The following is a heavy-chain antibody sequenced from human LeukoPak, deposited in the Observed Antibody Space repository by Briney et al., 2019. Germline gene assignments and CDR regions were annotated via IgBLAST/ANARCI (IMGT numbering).Heavy chain of an antibody. V-gene: IGHV4-61*01. J-gene: IGHJ6*03. CDR2: IYYSGST. Sequence: SETLSLTCTVSGGSISSSSYYWSWIRQPPGKGLEWIGYIYYSGSTNYNPSLKSRVTISVDTSKNQFSLKLSSVTAADTAVYYCARVRPYYYYMDVWGKGTTVTVSS. CDR3: ARVRPYYYYMDV. CDR1: GGSISSSSYY.